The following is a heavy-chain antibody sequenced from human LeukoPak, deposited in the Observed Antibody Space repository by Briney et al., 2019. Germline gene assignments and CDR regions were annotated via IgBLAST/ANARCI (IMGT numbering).Heavy chain of an antibody. Sequence: PSETLSLTCDVYGGSFSGYYWSWIRQPPGKGLEWIGEINHSGSTNYNPSLKSRVAISVDTSKNQFSLNLNSVTAAGTAVYYCARGRRGYSGYDPHLGDAFDIWAQGTMVTVSS. D-gene: IGHD5-12*01. CDR1: GGSFSGYY. CDR2: INHSGST. J-gene: IGHJ3*02. CDR3: ARGRRGYSGYDPHLGDAFDI. V-gene: IGHV4-34*01.